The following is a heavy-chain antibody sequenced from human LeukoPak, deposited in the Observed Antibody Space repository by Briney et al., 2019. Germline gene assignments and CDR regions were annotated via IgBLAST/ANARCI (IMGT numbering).Heavy chain of an antibody. CDR3: ARVAEMATIDY. V-gene: IGHV1-69*13. CDR2: IIPIFGTA. D-gene: IGHD5-24*01. CDR1: GGTFSSYA. J-gene: IGHJ4*02. Sequence: AASVKVSCKASGGTFSSYAISWVRQAPGQGLEWMGGIIPIFGTANYAQKFQGRVTITAHESTSTAYMELSSLRSEDTAVYYCARVAEMATIDYWGQGTLVTVSS.